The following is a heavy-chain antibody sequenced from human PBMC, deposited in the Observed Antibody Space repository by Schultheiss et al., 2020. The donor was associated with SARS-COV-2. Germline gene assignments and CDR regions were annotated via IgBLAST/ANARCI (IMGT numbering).Heavy chain of an antibody. CDR3: ASLGHSNSSGLDF. D-gene: IGHD6-6*01. J-gene: IGHJ4*02. V-gene: IGHV4-61*05. CDR2: IYYSGST. CDR1: GGSISSGDYY. Sequence: SETLSLTCTVSGGSISSGDYYWSWIRQPPGKGLEWIGYIYYSGSTNYNPSLKSRVTISVDKSKNQFSLKLTSVTGADTAVYYCASLGHSNSSGLDFWGQGTLVTVSS.